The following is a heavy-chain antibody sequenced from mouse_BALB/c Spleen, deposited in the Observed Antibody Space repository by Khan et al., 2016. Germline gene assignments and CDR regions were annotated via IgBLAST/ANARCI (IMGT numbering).Heavy chain of an antibody. CDR3: AAQYGCGYVGFAY. Sequence: VPLQPAGAGPVRAGTSGKVSFQAFWFALTNRLIERVKPRPGQGLEWIGVNNPGSGGTNYSERVQGKATLTADNSSRTAYMQHRSLTSEGPAVYFCAAQYGCGYVGFAYWGQGTLVTVSA. CDR1: WFALTNRL. D-gene: IGHD2-2*01. CDR2: NNPGSGGT. V-gene: IGHV1-54*01. J-gene: IGHJ3*01.